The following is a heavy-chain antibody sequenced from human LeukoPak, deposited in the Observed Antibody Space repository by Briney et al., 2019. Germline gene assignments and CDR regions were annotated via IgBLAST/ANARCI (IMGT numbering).Heavy chain of an antibody. D-gene: IGHD3-10*01. CDR3: AKRAPGSGTPLYYFDY. Sequence: GGSLRLSCAASGFTFSSYAMSWVRQAPGKGLEWVSVISNSGGSTFYADSVRGRFTISRDNSKNTLYLQMNSLRAEDTAVYYCAKRAPGSGTPLYYFDYWGQGTLVTVSS. CDR1: GFTFSSYA. J-gene: IGHJ4*02. CDR2: ISNSGGST. V-gene: IGHV3-23*01.